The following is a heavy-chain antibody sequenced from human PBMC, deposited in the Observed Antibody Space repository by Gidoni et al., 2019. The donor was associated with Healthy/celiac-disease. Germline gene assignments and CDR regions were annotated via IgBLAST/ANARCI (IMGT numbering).Heavy chain of an antibody. J-gene: IGHJ3*02. D-gene: IGHD6-19*01. V-gene: IGHV3-30*18. CDR2: ISYDGSNK. Sequence: QVQLVASGGGVVRPGRSLRLSCAASGFTFSSYGMHWVRQAPGKGLEWVAGISYDGSNKDYAESVKGRFTISRDNSKNTLYLQMNSLRAEDTAVYYCAKFLREAVDAFDIWGQGTMVTVSS. CDR1: GFTFSSYG. CDR3: AKFLREAVDAFDI.